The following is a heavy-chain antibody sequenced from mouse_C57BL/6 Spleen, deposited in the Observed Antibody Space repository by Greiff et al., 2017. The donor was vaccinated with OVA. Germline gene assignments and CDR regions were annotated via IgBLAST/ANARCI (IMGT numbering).Heavy chain of an antibody. CDR2: IDPANVNI. J-gene: IGHJ1*03. CDR1: GFNIKDTY. CDR3: AKSSRYFDV. Sequence: EVKLVESVADLVRPGASVNLSCTASGFNIKDTYMHWVKQRPEKGLEWIGRIDPANVNIKYAPKFKGKATITADTSSNTAYLQLSSLTSEDTAIYYCAKSSRYFDVWGTGTTVTVSS. V-gene: IGHV14-3*01. D-gene: IGHD1-1*01.